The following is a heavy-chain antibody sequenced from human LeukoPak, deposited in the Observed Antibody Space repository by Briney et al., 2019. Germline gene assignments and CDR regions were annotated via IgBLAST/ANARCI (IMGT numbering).Heavy chain of an antibody. CDR1: GFTFSDYY. V-gene: IGHV3-11*06. Sequence: GGSLRLSCAASGFTFSDYYMIGLRQAPGQGLEWVSYISSSSSYRKYADSVKGRFTISRDNAKNLLYLQMNSLRAEDTAVYHCARARYCSSVSCYGWSDPWGQGTLVTVSS. D-gene: IGHD2-15*01. CDR3: ARARYCSSVSCYGWSDP. J-gene: IGHJ5*02. CDR2: ISSSSSYR.